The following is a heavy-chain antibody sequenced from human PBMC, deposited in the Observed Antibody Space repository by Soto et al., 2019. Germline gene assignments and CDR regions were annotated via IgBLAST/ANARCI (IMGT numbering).Heavy chain of an antibody. J-gene: IGHJ5*02. CDR3: ARGPIIVVVVAATPRCFAP. Sequence: SETLSLSCAVYGGSFSGYYWSWIRQPPGKGLEWIGEINHSGSTNYNPSLKSRVTISVDTSKNQFSLKLSSVTAADTAVYYCARGPIIVVVVAATPRCFAPWGQGTLVPVSS. D-gene: IGHD2-15*01. CDR2: INHSGST. V-gene: IGHV4-34*01. CDR1: GGSFSGYY.